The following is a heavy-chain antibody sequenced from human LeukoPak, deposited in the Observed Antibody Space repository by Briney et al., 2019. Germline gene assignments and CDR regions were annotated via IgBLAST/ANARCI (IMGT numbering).Heavy chain of an antibody. V-gene: IGHV5-51*01. CDR3: ARLVGATPSGYGMDV. CDR1: GYSFTSYW. Sequence: GESLKISCKGSGYSFTSYWIGWVRQMPGKGLEGMGIIYPGDSDTRYSPSFQGQVTISADKSISTAYLQWSSLKASDTARYYCARLVGATPSGYGMDVWGQGTTVTISS. D-gene: IGHD1-26*01. J-gene: IGHJ6*02. CDR2: IYPGDSDT.